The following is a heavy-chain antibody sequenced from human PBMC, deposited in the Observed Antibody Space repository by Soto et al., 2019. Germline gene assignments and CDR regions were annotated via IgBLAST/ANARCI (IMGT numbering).Heavy chain of an antibody. J-gene: IGHJ6*03. CDR2: IYHSGST. V-gene: IGHV4-4*02. D-gene: IGHD3-3*01. CDR1: SGSISSSNW. Sequence: PSETLSLTCAVSSGSISSSNWWSWVRQPPGKGLEWTGEIYHSGSTNYNPSLKSRVTISVDKSKNQFSLKLSSVTAADTAVYYCARAKNYDFWSGYYWGSYYYMDVWGKGTTVTVSS. CDR3: ARAKNYDFWSGYYWGSYYYMDV.